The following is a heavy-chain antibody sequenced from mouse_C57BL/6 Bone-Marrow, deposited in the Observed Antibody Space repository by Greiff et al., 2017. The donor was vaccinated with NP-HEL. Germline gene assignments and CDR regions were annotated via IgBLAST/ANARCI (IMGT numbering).Heavy chain of an antibody. J-gene: IGHJ1*03. D-gene: IGHD1-1*02. CDR2: IYPGSGST. CDR1: GYTFTSYW. V-gene: IGHV1-55*01. Sequence: VQLQQPGAELVKPGASVKMSCKASGYTFTSYWITWVKQRPGQGLEWIGDIYPGSGSTNYNEKFKSKATLTVDTSSSTAYMQLSSLTSEDSAVYYCARDGDGRGYFDVWGTGTTVTVSA. CDR3: ARDGDGRGYFDV.